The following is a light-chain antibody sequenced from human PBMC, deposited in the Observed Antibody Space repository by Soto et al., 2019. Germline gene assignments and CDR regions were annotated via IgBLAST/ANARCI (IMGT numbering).Light chain of an antibody. Sequence: EIVLTQSPGTLSLSPGERATLSCRASQSVRSERLAWYQQKRGQAPTLLIFDASSRASGTPERFSGSGSGTDFTLTISRLEPEDFAVYYCQEYDGAPPITFGLGTRLEIK. CDR1: QSVRSER. J-gene: IGKJ5*01. CDR2: DAS. CDR3: QEYDGAPPIT. V-gene: IGKV3-20*01.